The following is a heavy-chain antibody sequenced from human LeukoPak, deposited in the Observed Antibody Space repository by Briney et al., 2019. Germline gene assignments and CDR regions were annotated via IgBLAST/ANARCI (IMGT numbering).Heavy chain of an antibody. CDR1: GFTFSTYG. CDR3: ARDEEDYVWGSYYPHLDY. V-gene: IGHV3-30*19. Sequence: PGGSLRLSCAASGFTFSTYGMHWVRQAPGKGLEWVAVISYDGSNKYYADSVKGRFTISRDNSKNTLYLQMNSLRAEDTAVYYCARDEEDYVWGSYYPHLDYWGQGTLVTVSS. CDR2: ISYDGSNK. D-gene: IGHD3-16*01. J-gene: IGHJ4*02.